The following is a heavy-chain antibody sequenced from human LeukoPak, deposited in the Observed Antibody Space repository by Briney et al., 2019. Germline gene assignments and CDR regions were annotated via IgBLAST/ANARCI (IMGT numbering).Heavy chain of an antibody. CDR3: ARHLWGAAAGTRWFDP. CDR2: IYPGDSDT. V-gene: IGHV5-51*01. Sequence: GESLKISCKGSGYRFTSYWIGWVRQMPGKGLEWLGIIYPGDSDTTYSPSFQGQVSISADKSISTAYLQWSSLKASDTAMYYCARHLWGAAAGTRWFDPWGQGTLVTVSS. D-gene: IGHD6-13*01. CDR1: GYRFTSYW. J-gene: IGHJ5*02.